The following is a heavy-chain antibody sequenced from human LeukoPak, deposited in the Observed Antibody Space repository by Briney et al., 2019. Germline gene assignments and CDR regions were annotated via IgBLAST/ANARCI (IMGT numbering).Heavy chain of an antibody. CDR3: ARVQGFGDLFFPGYFGMNV. CDR1: GGSISSADSY. D-gene: IGHD3-10*01. Sequence: PSQTPSLTCTVSGGSISSADSYWSWIRRHPGKGLEWIGYMSYSGSSYFNPSLKSRVTISIDTSKNQVSLKMSSVTAADTAVYYCARVQGFGDLFFPGYFGMNVWGQGTTVTVSS. J-gene: IGHJ6*02. V-gene: IGHV4-31*03. CDR2: MSYSGSS.